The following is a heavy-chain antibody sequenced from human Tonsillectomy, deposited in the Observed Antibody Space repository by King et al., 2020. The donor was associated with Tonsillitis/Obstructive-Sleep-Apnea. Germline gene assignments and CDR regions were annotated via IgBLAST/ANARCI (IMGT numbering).Heavy chain of an antibody. V-gene: IGHV3-53*01. CDR1: GFTVSSNY. J-gene: IGHJ5*01. D-gene: IGHD1-1*01. Sequence: VQLVESGGGLIQPGGSLRLSCAASGFTVSSNYMSWVRQAPGKGLEWVSVIHSGDYTNYADSVRGRFTISRDNSKNTLYLQMNSLRAEDTAVYYCARATWVQSHIQQFDSWGQGTLVTVSS. CDR2: IHSGDYT. CDR3: ARATWVQSHIQQFDS.